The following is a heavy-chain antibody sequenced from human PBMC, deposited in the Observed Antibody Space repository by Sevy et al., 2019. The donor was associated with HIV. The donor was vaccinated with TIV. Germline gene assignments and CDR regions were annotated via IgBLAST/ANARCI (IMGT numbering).Heavy chain of an antibody. J-gene: IGHJ4*02. V-gene: IGHV3-21*01. Sequence: GGSLRLSCAASGFSFSSYSVSWVRQAPGKGLEWVASIGSSNSYRYYADSVKGRFTISRDNAKNSLFLHMNTLRAEDTAVYYCARSYSSSWYILYYFEFWGQGTPVTVSS. CDR1: GFSFSSYS. CDR3: ARSYSSSWYILYYFEF. CDR2: IGSSNSYR. D-gene: IGHD6-13*01.